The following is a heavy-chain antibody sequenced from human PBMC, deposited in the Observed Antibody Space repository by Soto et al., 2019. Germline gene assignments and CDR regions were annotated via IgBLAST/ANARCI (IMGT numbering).Heavy chain of an antibody. CDR3: AKDLADSSGYYYNGAFDI. V-gene: IGHV3-30*18. CDR1: GFTFSSYG. J-gene: IGHJ3*02. CDR2: ISYDGSNK. D-gene: IGHD3-22*01. Sequence: QVRLVESGGGVVQPGRSLRLSCAASGFTFSSYGMHWVRQAPGKGLEWVAVISYDGSNKYYADSVKGRFTISRDNSKNTLYLQMNSLRAEDTAVYYCAKDLADSSGYYYNGAFDIWGQGTMVTVSS.